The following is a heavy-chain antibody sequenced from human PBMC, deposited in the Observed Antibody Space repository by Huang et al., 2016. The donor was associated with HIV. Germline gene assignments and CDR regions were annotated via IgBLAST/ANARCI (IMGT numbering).Heavy chain of an antibody. J-gene: IGHJ4*02. D-gene: IGHD3-3*01. V-gene: IGHV2-5*02. Sequence: QITLKESGPTLVKPTQTLTLTCTFSGFSLNTSGVAVGWIRQPPGKALEWLALIYWDDDKSYRPSLKNRVTINKYTSKNEVVFTMTKLNPMDTATYFCTAGWGGYYPYWGQGALVTVSS. CDR3: TAGWGGYYPY. CDR2: IYWDDDK. CDR1: GFSLNTSGVA.